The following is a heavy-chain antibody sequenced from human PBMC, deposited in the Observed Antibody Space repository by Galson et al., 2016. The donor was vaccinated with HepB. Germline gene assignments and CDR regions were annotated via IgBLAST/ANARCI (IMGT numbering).Heavy chain of an antibody. Sequence: PLSLTCTVSGASISSGGFFWSWIRQHPVKGLEWIGYIYYSGSTYYNPSLKSRVTMSVDTSKNHFSLKLSSVTAADTAVYFCARTTVVTPQLYRYFDHWGRGTLVSVSS. V-gene: IGHV4-31*03. CDR3: ARTTVVTPQLYRYFDH. D-gene: IGHD4-23*01. CDR2: IYYSGST. J-gene: IGHJ2*01. CDR1: GASISSGGFF.